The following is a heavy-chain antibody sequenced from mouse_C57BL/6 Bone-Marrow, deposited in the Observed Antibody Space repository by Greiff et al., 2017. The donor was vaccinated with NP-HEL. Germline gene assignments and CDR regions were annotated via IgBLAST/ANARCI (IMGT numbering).Heavy chain of an antibody. CDR1: GYTFTDYN. CDR3: ARSAPYYSNDYAMDY. V-gene: IGHV1-18*01. D-gene: IGHD2-5*01. J-gene: IGHJ4*01. CDR2: INPSNGGT. Sequence: EVQLQQPGPELVKPGASVKLPCKASGYTFTDYNMHWVKQSHGKSLEWIGDINPSNGGTIYNQKFKGKATLTVDKSSSTAYMELRSLTSEDTAVCYSARSAPYYSNDYAMDYWGQGTSVTVSS.